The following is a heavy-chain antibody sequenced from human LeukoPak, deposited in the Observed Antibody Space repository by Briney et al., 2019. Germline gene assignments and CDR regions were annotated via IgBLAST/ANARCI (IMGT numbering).Heavy chain of an antibody. CDR2: ISSSSSYI. D-gene: IGHD5-18*01. V-gene: IGHV3-21*01. CDR3: ARARSYGYPFDY. CDR1: GFTFSSYS. Sequence: GGSLRLSCAASGFTFSSYSMNWVRQAPGKGLEWASSISSSSSYIYYADSVKGRFTISRDNAKNSLYLQMDSLRAEDTAVYYCARARSYGYPFDYWGQGTLVTVSS. J-gene: IGHJ4*02.